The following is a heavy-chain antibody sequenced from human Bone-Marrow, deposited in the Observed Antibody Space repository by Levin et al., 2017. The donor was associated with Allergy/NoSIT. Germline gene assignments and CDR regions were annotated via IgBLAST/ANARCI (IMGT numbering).Heavy chain of an antibody. CDR3: ARHGYSGYETYDY. CDR2: IYYSGST. J-gene: IGHJ4*02. CDR1: GGSISSSSYY. V-gene: IGHV4-39*01. Sequence: AGGSLRLSCTVSGGSISSSSYYWGWIRQPPGTGLEWIGSIYYSGSTYYNPSLKSRVTISVDTSKNQFSLKLSAVTAADTAVYYCARHGYSGYETYDYWGQGTLVTVSS. D-gene: IGHD5-12*01.